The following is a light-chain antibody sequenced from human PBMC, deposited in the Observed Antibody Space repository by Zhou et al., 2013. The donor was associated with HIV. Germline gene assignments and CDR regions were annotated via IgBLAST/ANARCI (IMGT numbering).Light chain of an antibody. Sequence: DIQLTQSPSSLSASVGGTVTITCRASEDIGNSLAWFQQKPGNAPKSVIYAASTLQSGVPSKFSGSGSGTDFTLTITSLQPEDFATYHCHQYNTYPQTFGQGTKVEIK. CDR3: HQYNTYPQT. CDR1: EDIGNS. V-gene: IGKV1-16*02. CDR2: AAS. J-gene: IGKJ1*01.